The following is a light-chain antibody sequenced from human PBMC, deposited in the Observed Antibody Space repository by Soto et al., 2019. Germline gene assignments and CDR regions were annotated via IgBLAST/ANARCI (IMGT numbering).Light chain of an antibody. Sequence: DIQMTQSPSTLSASVGDRVTITCRASQTISGWLAWYQQKPGKAPKLLIFNASTLKSGVPSRFSGSGSGTEFTLTISSLQPDDFATYYCQQYKTYSRTFGQGTKVDIK. CDR2: NAS. J-gene: IGKJ1*01. CDR3: QQYKTYSRT. V-gene: IGKV1-5*01. CDR1: QTISGW.